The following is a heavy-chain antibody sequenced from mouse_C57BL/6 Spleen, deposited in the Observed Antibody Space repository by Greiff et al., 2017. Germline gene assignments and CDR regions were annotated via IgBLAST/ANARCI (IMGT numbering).Heavy chain of an antibody. CDR2: INPSNGGT. CDR1: GYTFTSYW. J-gene: IGHJ2*02. CDR3: ARDDGYYDYSFDY. Sequence: QVQLQQPGTELVKPGASVKLSCKASGYTFTSYWMHWVKQRPGQGLEWIGNINPSNGGTNYNEKFKSKATLTVDTSSSTAYMQLSSLTSEDSAVYYCARDDGYYDYSFDYWGHGTSLTVSS. D-gene: IGHD2-3*01. V-gene: IGHV1-53*01.